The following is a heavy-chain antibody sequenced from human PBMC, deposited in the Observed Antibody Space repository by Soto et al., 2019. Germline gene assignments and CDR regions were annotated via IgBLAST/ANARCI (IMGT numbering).Heavy chain of an antibody. Sequence: SVKVSCKASGGTFSIYAISCVLQSPLQGLEWMGGIIPIFGTANYAQKFQGRVTITADESTSTAYMELSSLRSEDTAVYYCARGGVSGQLVDWFDPWGQGTLVTVSS. CDR1: GGTFSIYA. CDR2: IIPIFGTA. CDR3: ARGGVSGQLVDWFDP. V-gene: IGHV1-69*13. J-gene: IGHJ5*02. D-gene: IGHD6-6*01.